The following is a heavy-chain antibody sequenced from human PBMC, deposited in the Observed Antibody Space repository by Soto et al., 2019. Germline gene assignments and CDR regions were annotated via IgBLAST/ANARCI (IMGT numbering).Heavy chain of an antibody. Sequence: QVQLVQSGAEGKKPGSSVKVACKASGGAFRSYTISWVRQAPGQGLVWMGGITPIFGAANYAQKLEGRVTIIADKSKTTASMSLGNLTAEDTAGSYWATDEMVVANRIGMDVWGQGTTVIVSS. CDR2: ITPIFGAA. CDR1: GGAFRSYT. V-gene: IGHV1-69*06. J-gene: IGHJ6*02. CDR3: ATDEMVVANRIGMDV. D-gene: IGHD2-15*01.